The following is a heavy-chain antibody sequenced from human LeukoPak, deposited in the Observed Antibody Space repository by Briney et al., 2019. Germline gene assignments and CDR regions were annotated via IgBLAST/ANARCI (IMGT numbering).Heavy chain of an antibody. Sequence: SETLSLTCTVSGGSISSYYWSWIRQPPGKGLEWIGYIYYSGTTNYNPSLKSRVTISVDASKNQFSLKLSSVTAADTAVYYCARGVYIAAAQYGYWGQGTLVTVSS. CDR1: GGSISSYY. V-gene: IGHV4-59*01. D-gene: IGHD6-13*01. CDR3: ARGVYIAAAQYGY. CDR2: IYYSGTT. J-gene: IGHJ4*02.